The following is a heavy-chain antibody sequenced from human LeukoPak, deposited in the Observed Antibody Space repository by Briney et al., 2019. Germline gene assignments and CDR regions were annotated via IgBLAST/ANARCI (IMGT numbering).Heavy chain of an antibody. CDR3: ASRTRFGELRFDY. V-gene: IGHV4-59*08. J-gene: IGHJ4*02. CDR2: IYYSGST. Sequence: SETLSLTCTVSGGSISSYYWSWIRQPPGKGPEWIGYIYYSGSTNYNPSLKSRVTISVDTSKNQFSLKLSSVTAADTAVYYCASRTRFGELRFDYWGREPWSPSPQ. CDR1: GGSISSYY. D-gene: IGHD3-10*01.